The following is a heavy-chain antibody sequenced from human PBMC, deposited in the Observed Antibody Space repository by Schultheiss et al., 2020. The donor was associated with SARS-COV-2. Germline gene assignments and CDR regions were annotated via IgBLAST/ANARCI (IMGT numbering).Heavy chain of an antibody. Sequence: GGSLRLSCAASGFTFSSYAMNWVRQAPGKGLEWVSVIYSGGSTYYADSVKGRFTISRHNSKNTLYLQMNSLRAEDTAVYYCAHHEWELLPFDYWGQGTLVTVSS. CDR2: IYSGGST. V-gene: IGHV3-23*03. CDR3: AHHEWELLPFDY. CDR1: GFTFSSYA. J-gene: IGHJ4*02. D-gene: IGHD1-26*01.